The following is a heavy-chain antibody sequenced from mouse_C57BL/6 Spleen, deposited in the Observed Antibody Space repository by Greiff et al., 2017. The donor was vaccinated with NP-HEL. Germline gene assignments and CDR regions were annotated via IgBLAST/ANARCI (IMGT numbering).Heavy chain of an antibody. D-gene: IGHD1-1*01. Sequence: VQLQQSGPELVKPGASVKIPCKASGYTFTDYNMDWVKQSHGKSLEWIGDINPNNGGTISNQKFKGKATLTVDKSSSTADMELRSLTSEDTAVYYCARLYGSSYVWYFDVWGTGTTVTVSS. V-gene: IGHV1-18*01. CDR2: INPNNGGT. CDR3: ARLYGSSYVWYFDV. J-gene: IGHJ1*03. CDR1: GYTFTDYN.